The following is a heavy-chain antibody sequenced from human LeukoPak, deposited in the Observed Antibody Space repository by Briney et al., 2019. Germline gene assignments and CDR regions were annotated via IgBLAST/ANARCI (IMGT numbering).Heavy chain of an antibody. V-gene: IGHV4-39*01. J-gene: IGHJ5*02. CDR1: GGSISSSSYY. CDR3: ARRVVYTANNWFDP. Sequence: SETLSLTCTVPGGSISSSSYYWGWIRQPPGKGLEWIGSIYYSGSTYYNPSLKSRVTISVDTSKNQFSLKLSSVTAADTAVYYCARRVVYTANNWFDPWGQGTLVTVSS. CDR2: IYYSGST. D-gene: IGHD2-8*02.